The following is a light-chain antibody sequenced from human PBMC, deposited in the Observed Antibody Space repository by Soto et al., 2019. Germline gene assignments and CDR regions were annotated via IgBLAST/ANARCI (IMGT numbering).Light chain of an antibody. V-gene: IGKV3-15*01. CDR1: ESIGSS. J-gene: IGKJ1*01. CDR3: QQYNQWPRT. CDR2: GSS. Sequence: EMVVTQSPATLSVSPGERATLSCRASESIGSSLAWYQHKPGQAPRLLIYGSSTRATGIPARFSGSGSGTEFTLTISSLQSEDFAVYYCQQYNQWPRTFGQGTKVDIK.